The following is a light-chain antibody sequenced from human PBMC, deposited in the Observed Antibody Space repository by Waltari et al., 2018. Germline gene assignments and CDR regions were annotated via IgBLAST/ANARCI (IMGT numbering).Light chain of an antibody. V-gene: IGLV1-40*01. CDR3: QSYDSSLSGYV. J-gene: IGLJ1*01. Sequence: QSVLTQPPSVSGAPGQRVPIPCTGITSNLRAVYDVPWYQQLPGTAPKLLIYGNKNRPSGVPDRFSGSKSGTSASLAITGLQAEDEADYYCQSYDSSLSGYVFGTGTKVTVL. CDR2: GNK. CDR1: TSNLRAVYD.